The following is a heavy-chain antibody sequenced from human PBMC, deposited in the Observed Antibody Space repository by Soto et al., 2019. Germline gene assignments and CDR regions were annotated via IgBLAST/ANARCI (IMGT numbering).Heavy chain of an antibody. D-gene: IGHD2-2*01. CDR2: ISAYNGNT. CDR3: AREINPLPYCSSTSCQAYYYYYGMDV. V-gene: IGHV1-18*01. CDR1: GYTFTSYG. J-gene: IGHJ6*02. Sequence: ASVKVSCKAPGYTFTSYGISWLRQALGQGLEWMGWISAYNGNTNYAQKLQGRVTMNTDTSTSTAYMELRSLRPDGTAVYYCAREINPLPYCSSTSCQAYYYYYGMDVWGQGTTVTVSS.